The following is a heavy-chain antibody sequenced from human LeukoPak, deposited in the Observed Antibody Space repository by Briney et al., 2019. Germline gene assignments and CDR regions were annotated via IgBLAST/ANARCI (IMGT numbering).Heavy chain of an antibody. CDR1: GYSFTNYW. V-gene: IGHV5-51*01. CDR3: ARDTSGYSRFDY. D-gene: IGHD3-22*01. CDR2: VYPGDSDT. Sequence: GESLKISCKGSGYSFTNYWIAWVRQMPGKGLEWMGIVYPGDSDTRYSPSFQGQVTISADKSISTAYLQWSSLKASATAFYYCARDTSGYSRFDYWGQGTLVTVSS. J-gene: IGHJ4*02.